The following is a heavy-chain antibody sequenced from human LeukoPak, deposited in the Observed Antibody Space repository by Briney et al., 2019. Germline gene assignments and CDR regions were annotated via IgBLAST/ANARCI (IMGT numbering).Heavy chain of an antibody. CDR3: ARDGVAAGIYFDY. CDR1: GFTFSSHW. Sequence: GGSLRLSCAVSGFTFSSHWMSWVRQAPGKGLEWVANINQDGSEKHYVDSVKGRFTISRDNAKNSLYLQMNSLRVEDTAVYYCARDGVAAGIYFDYWGQGTLVTVSS. J-gene: IGHJ4*02. D-gene: IGHD6-13*01. CDR2: INQDGSEK. V-gene: IGHV3-7*01.